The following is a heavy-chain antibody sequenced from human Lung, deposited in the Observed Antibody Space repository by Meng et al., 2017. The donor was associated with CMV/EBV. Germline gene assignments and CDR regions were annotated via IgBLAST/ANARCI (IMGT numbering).Heavy chain of an antibody. D-gene: IGHD1-7*01. CDR1: GGSISGRPW. V-gene: IGHV4-4*01. Sequence: LTCSVTGGSISGRPWWNWVRQPPGKGLEWIGEIWHGGNTNYNVTLKSRVTLSIDKSNNQFSLKLNSVTAADTAVYFCARGELALGFDSWDQGILVTVSS. CDR3: ARGELALGFDS. J-gene: IGHJ4*02. CDR2: IWHGGNT.